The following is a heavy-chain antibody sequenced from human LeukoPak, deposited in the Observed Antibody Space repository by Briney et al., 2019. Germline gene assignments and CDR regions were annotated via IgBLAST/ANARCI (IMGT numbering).Heavy chain of an antibody. CDR3: TRDSVGGRVDY. D-gene: IGHD3-10*01. CDR1: GFTFGDYA. V-gene: IGHV3-49*04. Sequence: PGGSLRLSCTASGFTFGDYAMSWVRQAPGKGLEWVGFIRSKAYGGTTEYAASVKGRFTISRDDSKSIAYLQMNSLETEDTAVYYCTRDSVGGRVDYWGQGTLVTVSS. J-gene: IGHJ4*02. CDR2: IRSKAYGGTT.